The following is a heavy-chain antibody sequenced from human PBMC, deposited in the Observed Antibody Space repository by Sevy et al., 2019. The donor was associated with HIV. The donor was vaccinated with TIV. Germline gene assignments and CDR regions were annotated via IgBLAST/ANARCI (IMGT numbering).Heavy chain of an antibody. Sequence: GGSLRLSCAASGFTFSSYGMHWVRQAPGKGLEWVAVISHDGSNKHYADSVKGRFTISRDNAKNTLYLQMNSLRAEDTAVYYCAKDRKGSGRSYVYYYYYGMDVWGQGTTVTVSS. J-gene: IGHJ6*02. D-gene: IGHD3-10*01. V-gene: IGHV3-30*18. CDR1: GFTFSSYG. CDR2: ISHDGSNK. CDR3: AKDRKGSGRSYVYYYYYGMDV.